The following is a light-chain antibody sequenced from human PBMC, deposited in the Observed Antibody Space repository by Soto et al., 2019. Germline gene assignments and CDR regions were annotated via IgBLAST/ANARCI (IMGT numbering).Light chain of an antibody. V-gene: IGKV1-9*01. CDR3: QQLNSYPVT. J-gene: IGKJ5*01. CDR2: AAS. CDR1: QGISSY. Sequence: DIQLTQSPSFLSASVGDRVTITCRASQGISSYLAWYQQKPGKAPKLLIYAASTLQSGVPSRFSGSGSGTEFTLTIISLQPEDFATYYCQQLNSYPVTFGQGTRLEI.